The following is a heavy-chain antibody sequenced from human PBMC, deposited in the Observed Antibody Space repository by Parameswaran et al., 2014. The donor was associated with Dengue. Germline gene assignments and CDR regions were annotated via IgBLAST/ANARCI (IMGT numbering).Heavy chain of an antibody. CDR2: INPNSGGT. J-gene: IGHJ5*02. CDR3: ARDEIAVAGYNWFDP. V-gene: IGHV1-2*02. CDR1: GYTFTGYY. Sequence: ASVKVSCKASGYTFTGYYMHWVRQAPGQGLEWMGWINPNSGGTNYTQKFQGRVTMTRDTSISTAYMELSRLRSDDTAVYYCARDEIAVAGYNWFDPWGQGTLVTVSS. D-gene: IGHD6-19*01.